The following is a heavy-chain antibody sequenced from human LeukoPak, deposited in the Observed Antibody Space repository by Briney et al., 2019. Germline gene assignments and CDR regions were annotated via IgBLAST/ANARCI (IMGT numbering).Heavy chain of an antibody. CDR1: GFTFNNYP. Sequence: GGSLRLSCSASGFTFNNYPMSWVRQAPGMGLEWVSALSPSGDGTYYGDSVKGRFTISRDNSKNTLYLQMNSLRAEDTAVYYCAKAGSAWSYFDYRGQGTLVTVSS. J-gene: IGHJ4*02. V-gene: IGHV3-23*01. CDR2: LSPSGDGT. D-gene: IGHD6-19*01. CDR3: AKAGSAWSYFDY.